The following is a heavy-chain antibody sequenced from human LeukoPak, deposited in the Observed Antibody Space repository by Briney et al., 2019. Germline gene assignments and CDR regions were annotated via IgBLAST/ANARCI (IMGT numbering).Heavy chain of an antibody. Sequence: SETLSLTCTVPGGPISTYYWTWIRQPAGKGLEWIGRFSTSGIANYNPSLKSRVTLSVDTSKNQFFLKLNSVTAADTAVYYCMRDGPSWGLLWGQGALVTVSS. J-gene: IGHJ4*02. CDR1: GGPISTYY. D-gene: IGHD7-27*01. V-gene: IGHV4-4*07. CDR3: MRDGPSWGLL. CDR2: FSTSGIA.